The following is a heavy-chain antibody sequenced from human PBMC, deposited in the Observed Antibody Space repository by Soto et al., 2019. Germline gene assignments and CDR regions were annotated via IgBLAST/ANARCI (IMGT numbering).Heavy chain of an antibody. Sequence: ASVKVSCKASGYTFSGLYMHLVRQAPGPGLEWMGWINPNSGGTKSAEKFQGRVTMTRDTSISTVYMELGRLTSDDTAVYYGASAAVTGTAGLDFWGQGTQVTVSS. CDR3: ASAAVTGTAGLDF. J-gene: IGHJ4*02. V-gene: IGHV1-2*02. CDR1: GYTFSGLY. D-gene: IGHD6-19*01. CDR2: INPNSGGT.